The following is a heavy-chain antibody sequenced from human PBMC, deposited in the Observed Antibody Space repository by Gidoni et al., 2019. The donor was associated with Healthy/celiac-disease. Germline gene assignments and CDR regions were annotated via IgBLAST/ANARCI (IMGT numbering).Heavy chain of an antibody. V-gene: IGHV1-8*01. CDR1: GYTFTRSD. CDR3: ARGLKFYGRKNPYLVY. J-gene: IGHJ4*02. Sequence: QVQLVQSGAEVKKPGASVKVSCKASGYTFTRSDINWVRQATGQGLEWMGWMNPNSGNTGYAQKFQGRVTMTRNTSISTAYMELSSLRSEDTAVYYCARGLKFYGRKNPYLVYWGQGTLVTVSS. CDR2: MNPNSGNT. D-gene: IGHD4-17*01.